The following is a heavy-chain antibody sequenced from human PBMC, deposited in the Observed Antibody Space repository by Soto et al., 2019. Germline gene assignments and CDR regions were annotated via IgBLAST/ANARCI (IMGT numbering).Heavy chain of an antibody. CDR1: GGSISSYY. CDR3: AREWGLLPYYVMNV. D-gene: IGHD7-27*01. J-gene: IGHJ6*02. V-gene: IGHV4-4*07. CDR2: IYTSGST. Sequence: SETLSLTCTVSGGSISSYYWSWIRQPAGKGLEWIGRIYTSGSTNYNPSLKSRVTMSVDTSKNQFSLKLSSVTAADTAVYFCAREWGLLPYYVMNVWGHGTAVTVSS.